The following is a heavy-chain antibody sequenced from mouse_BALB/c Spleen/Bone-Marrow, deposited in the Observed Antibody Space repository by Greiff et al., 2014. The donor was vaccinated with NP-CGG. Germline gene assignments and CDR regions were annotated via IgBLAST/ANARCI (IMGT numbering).Heavy chain of an antibody. CDR3: ARERDGYFRDAMDY. CDR2: INSNGGST. Sequence: EVKLVESGGGLVQPGGSLKLSCAASGFTFSSYGMSWVRQTPDKRLEFVATINSNGGSTYYPDSVKGRFTISRDNAKNTLYLQMSSLKSEDTAMYYCARERDGYFRDAMDYWGQGTSVTVSS. J-gene: IGHJ4*01. D-gene: IGHD2-3*01. V-gene: IGHV5-6-3*01. CDR1: GFTFSSYG.